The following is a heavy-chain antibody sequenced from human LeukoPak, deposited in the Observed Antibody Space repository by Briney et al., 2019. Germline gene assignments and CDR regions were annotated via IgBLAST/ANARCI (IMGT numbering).Heavy chain of an antibody. CDR3: AREDPYSEGMDV. Sequence: GGSLRLSCAASGFTFSSYWMHWVRQAPGKGLVWVSRINSDGSSETYADSVKGRLTISRDNAKNTLYVQMNSLRAEDTAVYYCAREDPYSEGMDVWGQGTSVTVSS. CDR1: GFTFSSYW. D-gene: IGHD3-9*01. J-gene: IGHJ6*02. CDR2: INSDGSSE. V-gene: IGHV3-74*03.